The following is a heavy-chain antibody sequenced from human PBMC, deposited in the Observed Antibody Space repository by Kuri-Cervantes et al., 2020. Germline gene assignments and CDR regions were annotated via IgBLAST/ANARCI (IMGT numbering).Heavy chain of an antibody. D-gene: IGHD2-2*01. CDR3: ARGGPWVPAATSWFDP. J-gene: IGHJ5*02. V-gene: IGHV3-21*01. CDR2: ISSSSSYI. CDR1: GFTFDDYA. Sequence: GESLKISCAASGFTFDDYAMHWVRQAPGKGLEWVSSISSSSSYIYYADSVKGRFTISRDNAKNSLYLQMNSLRAEDTAVYYCARGGPWVPAATSWFDPWGQGTLVTVSS.